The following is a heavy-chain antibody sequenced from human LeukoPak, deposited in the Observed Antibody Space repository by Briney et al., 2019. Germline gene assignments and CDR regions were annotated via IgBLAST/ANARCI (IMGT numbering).Heavy chain of an antibody. CDR3: ARVRGILTGYYRIRGPFDY. Sequence: SETLSLTCAVYGGSFSGYYWSWIRQPPGKGLEWIGEINHSGSTNYNPSLKSRVTISVDTSKNQFSLKLISVTAADTAVYYCARVRGILTGYYRIRGPFDYWGQGTLVTVSS. CDR2: INHSGST. J-gene: IGHJ4*02. D-gene: IGHD3-9*01. CDR1: GGSFSGYY. V-gene: IGHV4-34*01.